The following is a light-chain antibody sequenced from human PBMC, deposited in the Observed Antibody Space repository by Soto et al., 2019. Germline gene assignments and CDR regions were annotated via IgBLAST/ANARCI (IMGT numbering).Light chain of an antibody. Sequence: EIVMTQSPATLSVSPGERASLSCRASQSVGSNLAWYQQTAGQAPRLLIYDASTRATGIPARFSGSGSGTEFTLTISSVQSEDVAVYSCQQDTNWPYTFGQGTQLQIK. J-gene: IGKJ2*01. CDR3: QQDTNWPYT. V-gene: IGKV3-15*01. CDR1: QSVGSN. CDR2: DAS.